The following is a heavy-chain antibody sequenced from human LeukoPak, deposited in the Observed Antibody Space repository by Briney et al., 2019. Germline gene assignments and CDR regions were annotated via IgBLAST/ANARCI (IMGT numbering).Heavy chain of an antibody. CDR2: IYYSGST. D-gene: IGHD5-18*01. Sequence: SETLSLTCTVSGGSISSSSYYWGWIRQPPGKGLEWIGSIYYSGSTYYNPSLKSRVTISVDTSKNQFSLKLSSVTAADTAVYYCATEGRGYSYGYSGFDPWGQGTLVTVSS. CDR3: ATEGRGYSYGYSGFDP. J-gene: IGHJ5*02. CDR1: GGSISSSSYY. V-gene: IGHV4-39*07.